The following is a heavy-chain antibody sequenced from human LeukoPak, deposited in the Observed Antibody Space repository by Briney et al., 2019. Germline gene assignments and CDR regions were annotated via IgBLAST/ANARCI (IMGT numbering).Heavy chain of an antibody. V-gene: IGHV7-4-1*02. Sequence: ASVKVSCKASGYTFTSYAMNWVRQAPGQGLEWMGWINTNTGNPTYAQGFTGRVVFSLDTSVSTAYLQISSLKAEDTAVYYCARLHDYGDRDAFDIWGQGTMVTVSS. CDR3: ARLHDYGDRDAFDI. D-gene: IGHD4-17*01. CDR1: GYTFTSYA. J-gene: IGHJ3*02. CDR2: INTNTGNP.